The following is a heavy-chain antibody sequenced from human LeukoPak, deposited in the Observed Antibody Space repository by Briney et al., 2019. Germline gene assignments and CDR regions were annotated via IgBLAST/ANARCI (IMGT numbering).Heavy chain of an antibody. CDR2: VHTSRGS. D-gene: IGHD1-26*01. Sequence: SETLSLTCTVSGASISHYYWSWIRQTPERGLEWMGHVHTSRGSTYYPSLKTRLTMSIDTARSQLSLKLTSVTAACTAVYFCARLGSYHDFWGQGTLVTVSS. J-gene: IGHJ4*02. CDR3: ARLGSYHDF. V-gene: IGHV4-4*09. CDR1: GASISHYY.